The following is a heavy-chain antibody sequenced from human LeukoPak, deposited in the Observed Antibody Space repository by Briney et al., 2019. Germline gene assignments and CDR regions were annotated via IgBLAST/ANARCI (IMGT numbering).Heavy chain of an antibody. V-gene: IGHV1-2*02. CDR3: ARGGITGTTKVDYYYYGMDA. CDR1: GYTFTDYY. J-gene: IGHJ6*02. CDR2: INPNSGGT. D-gene: IGHD1-20*01. Sequence: ASVKVSCRASGYTFTDYYMHWVRQAPGQGLEWMGWINPNSGGTNYAQKFQGRVTMTRDTSISTAYMELSRLRSDDTAVYYCARGGITGTTKVDYYYYGMDAWGQGTTVTVSS.